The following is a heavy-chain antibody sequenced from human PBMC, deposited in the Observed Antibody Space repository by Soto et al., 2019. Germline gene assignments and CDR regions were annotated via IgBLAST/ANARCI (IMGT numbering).Heavy chain of an antibody. CDR1: GGSISSYY. CDR2: IYYSGST. J-gene: IGHJ4*02. CDR3: ATVPGY. V-gene: IGHV4-59*01. Sequence: QVQLQESGPGLVKPSETLPLTCTVSGGSISSYYWSWIRQPPGKGLEWIGYIYYSGSTNYNPSLKSRVTISVDTSKNQFSLKLSSVTAADTAVYYCATVPGYWGQGTLVTVSS.